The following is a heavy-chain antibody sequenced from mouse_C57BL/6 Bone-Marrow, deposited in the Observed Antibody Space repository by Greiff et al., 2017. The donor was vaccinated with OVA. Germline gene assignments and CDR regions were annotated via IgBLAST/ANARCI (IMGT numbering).Heavy chain of an antibody. D-gene: IGHD2-5*01. CDR1: GYAFSSYW. CDR3: ARRSNYPYAMDY. V-gene: IGHV1-80*01. J-gene: IGHJ4*01. CDR2: IYPGDGDT. Sequence: SGAELVKPGASVKISCKASGYAFSSYWMNWVKQRPGKGLEWIGQIYPGDGDTNYNGKFKGKATLTADKSSSTAYMQLSSLTSEDSAVYFCARRSNYPYAMDYWGQGTSVTVSS.